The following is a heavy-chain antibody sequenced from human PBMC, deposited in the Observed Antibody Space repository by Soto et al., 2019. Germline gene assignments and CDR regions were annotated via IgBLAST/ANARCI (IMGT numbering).Heavy chain of an antibody. CDR1: GYSFTSYW. D-gene: IGHD5-12*01. CDR2: IYPGDSDT. CDR3: ARPGSRDGYNAAFDI. Sequence: GESLKISCKGSGYSFTSYWIGWMRQMPGKGLEWMGIIYPGDSDTRYSPSFQGQVTISADKSISTAYLQWSSLKASDTAMYYCARPGSRDGYNAAFDIWGQGTMVTVSS. J-gene: IGHJ3*02. V-gene: IGHV5-51*01.